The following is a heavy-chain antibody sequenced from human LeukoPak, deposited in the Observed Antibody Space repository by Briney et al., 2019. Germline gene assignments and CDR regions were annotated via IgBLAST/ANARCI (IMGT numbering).Heavy chain of an antibody. CDR3: ARARLGLLGRGAFDI. D-gene: IGHD3-16*01. Sequence: PGGSLRLSCAASGFTFSSYSMNWVRQAPGKGLEWVSSISSSSSYIYYADSVKGRFTISRDNAKNSLYLQMNSLRAEDTAVYYCARARLGLLGRGAFDIWGQGTMVTVSS. J-gene: IGHJ3*02. CDR2: ISSSSSYI. CDR1: GFTFSSYS. V-gene: IGHV3-21*01.